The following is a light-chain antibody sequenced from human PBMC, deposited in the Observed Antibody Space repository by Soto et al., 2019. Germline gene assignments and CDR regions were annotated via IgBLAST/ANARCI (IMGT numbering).Light chain of an antibody. Sequence: DIQLTQSPSFLSASVGDRVTITCRASQDSRSYLAWYQQKPGKAPKLLSYGASALQSGVPSRFSGSGSGTEFTLAISSLQPEDFAAYYCQQYNSYPLTFGGGTKVEFK. CDR1: QDSRSY. J-gene: IGKJ4*01. CDR2: GAS. V-gene: IGKV1-9*01. CDR3: QQYNSYPLT.